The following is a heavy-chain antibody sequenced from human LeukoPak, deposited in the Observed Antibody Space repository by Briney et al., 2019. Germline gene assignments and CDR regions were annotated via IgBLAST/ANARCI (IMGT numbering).Heavy chain of an antibody. Sequence: GGSLRLSCAASGFTFDDYAMHWVRQAPGKGLEWVSGISWNSGSIGYADSVKGRFTISRDNSKNSLYLQMNSLGAEDTAVYYCAKQVSGGDCCAAFDIWGQGTMVTVSS. CDR2: ISWNSGSI. CDR3: AKQVSGGDCCAAFDI. V-gene: IGHV3-9*01. CDR1: GFTFDDYA. D-gene: IGHD2-21*02. J-gene: IGHJ3*02.